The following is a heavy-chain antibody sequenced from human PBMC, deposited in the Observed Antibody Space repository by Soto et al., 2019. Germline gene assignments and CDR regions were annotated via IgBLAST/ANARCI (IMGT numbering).Heavy chain of an antibody. D-gene: IGHD5-12*01. V-gene: IGHV4-59*01. J-gene: IGHJ5*02. CDR2: IYYSGST. CDR1: GGSISSYY. CDR3: ARIGSDIVATLDWFDP. Sequence: LSETLSLTCTVSGGSISSYYWSWIRQPPGKGLEWIGYIYYSGSTNYNPSLKSRVTISVDTSKNQFSLKLSSVTAADTAVYYCARIGSDIVATLDWFDPWGQGTLVTVSS.